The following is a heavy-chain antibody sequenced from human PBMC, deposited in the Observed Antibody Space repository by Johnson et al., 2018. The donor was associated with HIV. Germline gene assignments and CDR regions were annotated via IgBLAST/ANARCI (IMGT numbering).Heavy chain of an antibody. CDR1: GFTFSNAW. D-gene: IGHD6-6*01. CDR3: ARVGQKLGPVPQGAFDI. J-gene: IGHJ3*02. V-gene: IGHV3-15*01. Sequence: VQLVESGGGLVKPGGSLRLSCAASGFTFSNAWMSWVRQAPGKGLEWVGRIKSKTDGGTPDYAAPVKGRFTIQRDDSINTLYLQMNSLRAEDTAVYYCARVGQKLGPVPQGAFDIWGQGTMVTVSS. CDR2: IKSKTDGGTP.